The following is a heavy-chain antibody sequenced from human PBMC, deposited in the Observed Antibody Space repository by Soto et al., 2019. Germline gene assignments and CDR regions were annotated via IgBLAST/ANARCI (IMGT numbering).Heavy chain of an antibody. CDR1: GYSFASYW. Sequence: GESLKISCQGSGYSFASYWIGWVRQMPGKDLEWMGIIYPGDSDTRYSPSFQGQVTISADKSLRTAYLQWTSLKASGTALYYCARTRSFTLGFYYDGMGVWGQGTTVTVSS. D-gene: IGHD6-6*01. CDR3: ARTRSFTLGFYYDGMGV. V-gene: IGHV5-51*01. CDR2: IYPGDSDT. J-gene: IGHJ6*02.